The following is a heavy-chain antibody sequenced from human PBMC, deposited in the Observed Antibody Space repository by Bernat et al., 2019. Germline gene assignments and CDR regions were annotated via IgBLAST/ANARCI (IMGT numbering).Heavy chain of an antibody. CDR2: INHSGST. D-gene: IGHD6-19*01. CDR3: ARVGSSGWYFDY. J-gene: IGHJ4*02. Sequence: QVQLQQWGAGLLKPSETLSLTCAVYGGSFSGYYWSWIRQPPGKGLEWIGEINHSGSTNYNPSLKSRVTMSVDTSKNQFSLKVISVTAADTAVYYCARVGSSGWYFDYWGQGILVTVSS. V-gene: IGHV4-34*01. CDR1: GGSFSGYY.